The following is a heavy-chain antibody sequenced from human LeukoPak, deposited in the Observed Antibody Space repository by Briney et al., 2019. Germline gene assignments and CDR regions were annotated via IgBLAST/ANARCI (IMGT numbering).Heavy chain of an antibody. V-gene: IGHV3-30*18. CDR2: ISYDGSNK. CDR1: GFTFSSYG. J-gene: IGHJ4*02. Sequence: GGSLRLSCAASGFTFSSYGMHWVRQAPGKGLEWVAVISYDGSNKYYADSVKGRFTISGDNSKNTLYLQMNSLRAEDTAVYYCAKDQGGYSYGRLDYWGQGTLVTVSS. D-gene: IGHD5-18*01. CDR3: AKDQGGYSYGRLDY.